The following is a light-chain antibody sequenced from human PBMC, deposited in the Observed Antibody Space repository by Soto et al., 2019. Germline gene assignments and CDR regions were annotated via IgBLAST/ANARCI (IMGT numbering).Light chain of an antibody. CDR3: TSYRSTSTPFV. CDR1: SSDMGYNY. V-gene: IGLV2-14*01. J-gene: IGLJ1*01. Sequence: QSVLTQPASASGSPGQSITISCTGASSDMGYNYVSWYQQHPGRAPKLMIYEVDNRPSGVSNRFSGSKSGNTASLTISGLQAEDEADYYCTSYRSTSTPFVFGTGTKVTVL. CDR2: EVD.